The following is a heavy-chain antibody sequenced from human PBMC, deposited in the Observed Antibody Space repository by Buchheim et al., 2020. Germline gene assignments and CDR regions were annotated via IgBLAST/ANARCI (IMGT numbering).Heavy chain of an antibody. V-gene: IGHV3-23*01. CDR1: GFTFSSYA. CDR3: AKEFNNWNYVKYFDY. Sequence: EVQLLESGGGLVQPGGSLRLSCAASGFTFSSYALSWVRQAPGKGLEWVSGIRGSDSSTYYADSVKGRFTISRDSSTKTVYLQMNSLRAEDTAVYYCAKEFNNWNYVKYFDYWGQGTL. J-gene: IGHJ4*02. D-gene: IGHD1-7*01. CDR2: IRGSDSST.